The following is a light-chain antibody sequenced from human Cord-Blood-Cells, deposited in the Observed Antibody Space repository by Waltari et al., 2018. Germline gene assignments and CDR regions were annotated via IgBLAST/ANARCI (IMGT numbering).Light chain of an antibody. CDR2: CAS. CDR1: QGVLYSSNNKNY. V-gene: IGKV4-1*01. J-gene: IGKJ1*01. CDR3: QQYYSTPT. Sequence: DIVMTQSPDSLAVSLGVWATINCHSLQGVLYSSNNKNYLPWDQQKPGQRPKLLIYCASTRESGVPDRFRGSGSGTDFNLTSSSLQAEDVAVYYCQQYYSTPTFGQGTKVEIK.